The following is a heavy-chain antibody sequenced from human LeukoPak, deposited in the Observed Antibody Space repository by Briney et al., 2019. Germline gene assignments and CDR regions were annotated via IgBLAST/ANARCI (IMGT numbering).Heavy chain of an antibody. Sequence: GASVKVSCKASGYTFTSYGINWVRQAPGQGLEWMGWISAYNGNTYYAEKLQGRVTMTADTSTSTAYMELRSLRSDDTAVYYCATDGVEGIAAPARPLGYYYMDVWGKGTTVTVSS. J-gene: IGHJ6*03. D-gene: IGHD6-13*01. V-gene: IGHV1-18*01. CDR2: ISAYNGNT. CDR1: GYTFTSYG. CDR3: ATDGVEGIAAPARPLGYYYMDV.